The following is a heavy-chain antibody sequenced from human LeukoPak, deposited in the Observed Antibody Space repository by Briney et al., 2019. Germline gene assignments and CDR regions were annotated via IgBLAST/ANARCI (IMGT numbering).Heavy chain of an antibody. CDR3: VRDYIPPPMDV. V-gene: IGHV4-38-2*02. CDR2: IHQSGVT. CDR1: GYSITSGYD. J-gene: IGHJ6*03. D-gene: IGHD2-21*01. Sequence: SETLSLTCTVSGYSITSGYDWGWIRQSPGKGLEWIGSIHQSGVTYFNPSLQSRVTLSVDTSKNQFSLKLSSVTAADTAVYYCVRDYIPPPMDVWGRGTTVTVSS.